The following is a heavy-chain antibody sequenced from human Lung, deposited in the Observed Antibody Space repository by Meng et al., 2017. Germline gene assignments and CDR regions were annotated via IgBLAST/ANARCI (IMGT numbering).Heavy chain of an antibody. V-gene: IGHV2-5*02. CDR2: IYWDDDK. Sequence: QITLKESGPPLGKPTQTLTLTCTFSGFSLSTSGVGVGWIRQPPGKAPEWLALIYWDDDKRYSPSLKSRLTITKDTSKNQVVLTMTNMDPVDTATYYCARTREQFMITCGGVIVMPPDYWGQGTLVTVSS. CDR1: GFSLSTSGVG. D-gene: IGHD3-16*02. CDR3: ARTREQFMITCGGVIVMPPDY. J-gene: IGHJ4*02.